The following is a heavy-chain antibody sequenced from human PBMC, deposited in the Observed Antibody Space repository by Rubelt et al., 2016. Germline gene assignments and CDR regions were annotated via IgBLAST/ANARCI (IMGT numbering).Heavy chain of an antibody. CDR3: ARDPYGDRHHDY. CDR1: GYTFTSYA. D-gene: IGHD4-17*01. V-gene: IGHV1-3*01. CDR2: INAGNGNT. Sequence: QVQLVQSGAEVKKPGASVKVSCKASGYTFTSYAMHWVRQAPGQRLEWMGWINAGNGNTNYAQKVQGRVTMTIYTSTRTAYMELRSLRSDDTAVYYCARDPYGDRHHDYWGQGTLVTVSS. J-gene: IGHJ4*02.